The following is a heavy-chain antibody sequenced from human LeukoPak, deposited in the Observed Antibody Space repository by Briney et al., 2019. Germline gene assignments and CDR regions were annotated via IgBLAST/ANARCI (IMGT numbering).Heavy chain of an antibody. V-gene: IGHV4-39*01. D-gene: IGHD6-19*01. CDR3: ARGVRFITVAGGTREFDY. J-gene: IGHJ4*02. CDR2: IYYSGST. CDR1: GGSISSSTYY. Sequence: SETLSLTCTVSGGSISSSTYYWGWIRQPPGKGLEWIAIIYYSGSTYYNPSLKSRVTISVDTSKNQFSLKLSSVTAADTAVYYCARGVRFITVAGGTREFDYWGQGTLVTVSS.